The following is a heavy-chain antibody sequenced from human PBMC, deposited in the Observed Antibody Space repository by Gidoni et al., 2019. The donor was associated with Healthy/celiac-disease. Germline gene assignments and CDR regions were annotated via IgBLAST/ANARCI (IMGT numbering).Heavy chain of an antibody. CDR3: TTVVGTAMVIVDY. D-gene: IGHD5-18*01. CDR2: IKSKTDGGTT. V-gene: IGHV3-15*01. J-gene: IGHJ4*02. CDR1: GFTFSNAW. Sequence: EVQLVESGGGLVKPGGSLRLSCAASGFTFSNAWMSWVRQAPGKGLEWVGRIKSKTDGGTTDYAAPVKGRFTISRDDSKNTLNLQMNSLKTEDTAVYYCTTVVGTAMVIVDYWGQGTLVTVSS.